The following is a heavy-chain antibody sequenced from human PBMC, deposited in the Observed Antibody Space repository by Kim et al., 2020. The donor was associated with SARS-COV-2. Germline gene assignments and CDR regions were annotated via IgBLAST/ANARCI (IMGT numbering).Heavy chain of an antibody. CDR2: IIPIFGTA. D-gene: IGHD5-18*01. Sequence: SVKVSCKASGGTFSSYAISWVRQAPGQGLEWMGGIIPIFGTANYAQKFQGRVTITADESTSTAYMELSSLRSEDTAVYYCARDPHLPNVDTGIDYYYYGMAVWGQGPTVTVPS. CDR1: GGTFSSYA. V-gene: IGHV1-69*13. CDR3: ARDPHLPNVDTGIDYYYYGMAV. J-gene: IGHJ6*02.